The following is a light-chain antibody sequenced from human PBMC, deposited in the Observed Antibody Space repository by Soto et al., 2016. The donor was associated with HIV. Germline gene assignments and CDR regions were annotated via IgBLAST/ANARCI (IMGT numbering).Light chain of an antibody. CDR2: GKD. J-gene: IGLJ1*01. V-gene: IGLV3-19*01. CDR1: SLRSFY. Sequence: GQTVTITCQGDSLRSFYASWYQQKPGQAPVLVIYGKDNRPSGIPERFSGSDSGDTASLTITGAQADDEADYYCNSRDSSGDHLSVFGSGTKVTVL. CDR3: NSRDSSGDHLSV.